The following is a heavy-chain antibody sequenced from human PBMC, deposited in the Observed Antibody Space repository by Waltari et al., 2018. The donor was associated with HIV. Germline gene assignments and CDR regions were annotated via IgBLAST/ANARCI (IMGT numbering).Heavy chain of an antibody. CDR2: ISRYGSSK. V-gene: IGHV3-30*01. D-gene: IGHD2-15*01. CDR1: GFIFRDFA. J-gene: IGHJ4*02. CDR3: AREGIVAAPFDF. Sequence: QVQLVESGGGLVQPGGSLRLSCAASGFIFRDFAIHWVRQAPGKGLELVAVISRYGSSKYYADSVQGRFTISRDNSKNSLHLHMNSLRPKDTAVYYCAREGIVAAPFDFWGLGTLVTVSS.